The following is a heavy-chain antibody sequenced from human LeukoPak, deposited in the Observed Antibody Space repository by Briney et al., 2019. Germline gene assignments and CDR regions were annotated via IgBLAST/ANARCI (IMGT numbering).Heavy chain of an antibody. CDR2: INAGNGNT. CDR3: ARSPYYYDSSGLDY. J-gene: IGHJ4*02. Sequence: ASVKVSCKASGYTFTSYAMHWVRQAPGQRLEWMGWINAGNGNTKYSQKFQGRVTITRDASASTAYMELSSLRSEDTAVYYCARSPYYYDSSGLDYWGQGTLVTVSS. D-gene: IGHD3-22*01. V-gene: IGHV1-3*01. CDR1: GYTFTSYA.